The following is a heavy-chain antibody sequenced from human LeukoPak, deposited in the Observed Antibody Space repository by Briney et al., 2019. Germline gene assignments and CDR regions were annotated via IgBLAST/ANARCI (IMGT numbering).Heavy chain of an antibody. D-gene: IGHD6-13*01. CDR1: GFTFSSYG. CDR3: ARETPVVGIAAAGNPDY. J-gene: IGHJ4*02. V-gene: IGHV3-33*01. CDR2: IWYDGSNK. Sequence: PGGSLRLSCAASGFTFSSYGMHWVRQAPGKGLEWVAVIWYDGSNKYYADSVKGRFTISRDNSKNTLYLQMNSLRAEDTAVYYCARETPVVGIAAAGNPDYWGQGTLVTVSS.